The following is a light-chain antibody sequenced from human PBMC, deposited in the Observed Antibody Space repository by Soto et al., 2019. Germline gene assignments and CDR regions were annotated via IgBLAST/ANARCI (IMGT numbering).Light chain of an antibody. Sequence: QSALTQPASVSGSPGQSITISCTGTSSDVGGYNYVSWYQQHPGKAPKLMIYEVSNRPSGVSNRFSGSKSGNTASLTISGLQAEDAAEYYCSSYTSSSTRVFGTGTKLTVL. CDR3: SSYTSSSTRV. V-gene: IGLV2-14*01. CDR1: SSDVGGYNY. J-gene: IGLJ1*01. CDR2: EVS.